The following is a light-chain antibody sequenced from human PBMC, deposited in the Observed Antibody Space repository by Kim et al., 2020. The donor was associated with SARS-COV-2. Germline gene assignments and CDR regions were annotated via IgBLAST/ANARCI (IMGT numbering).Light chain of an antibody. V-gene: IGKV1-17*01. CDR1: QNIKYL. Sequence: ASGGDSATISCRARQNIKYLLWWHQQTPGTAHKLLISAASMLKSGVPSIFSGSGSGTVSTLTISRLPPEDVATYYYLQHSTFPITFGQGTRLEIK. CDR3: LQHSTFPIT. CDR2: AAS. J-gene: IGKJ5*01.